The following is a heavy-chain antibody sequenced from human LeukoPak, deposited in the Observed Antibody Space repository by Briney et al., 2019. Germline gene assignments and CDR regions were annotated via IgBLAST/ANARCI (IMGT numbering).Heavy chain of an antibody. CDR1: GFTFSGYA. CDR3: VYYDSSGYYGYPGAFDY. D-gene: IGHD3-22*01. V-gene: IGHV3-23*01. Sequence: PGGSLRLSCAASGFTFSGYALSWVRQAPGKGLEWVSTISGSATSRYYADSVKGRFTISRDNTRNTLYLQMNSLRAEDTAVYYCVYYDSSGYYGYPGAFDYWGQGTLVTVSS. CDR2: ISGSATSR. J-gene: IGHJ4*02.